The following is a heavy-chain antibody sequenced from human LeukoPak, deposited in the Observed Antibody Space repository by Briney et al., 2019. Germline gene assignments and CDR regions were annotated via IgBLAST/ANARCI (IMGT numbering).Heavy chain of an antibody. D-gene: IGHD2-2*01. CDR2: ISYDGSNK. CDR1: GFTFSNYA. Sequence: PGGSLRLSCAASGFTFSNYAMHWVRRAPGKGLEWVAVISYDGSNKYDADSVKGRFTISRDNSKNTLYLQMNSLRAEDTAVYYCASGPSYCSSTSCYSDYYYGMDVWGQGTTVTVSS. J-gene: IGHJ6*02. V-gene: IGHV3-30*14. CDR3: ASGPSYCSSTSCYSDYYYGMDV.